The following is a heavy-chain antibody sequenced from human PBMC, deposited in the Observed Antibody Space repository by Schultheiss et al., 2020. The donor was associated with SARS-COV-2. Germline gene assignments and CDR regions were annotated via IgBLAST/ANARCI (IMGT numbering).Heavy chain of an antibody. CDR1: GGSISSGGYY. Sequence: SETLSLTCTVSGGSISSGGYYWSWIRQPPGKGLEWIGEINHSGSTNYNPSLKSRVTISVDTSKNQFSLKLSSVTAADTAVYYCARQYYPWGQGTLVTVSS. V-gene: IGHV4-39*01. D-gene: IGHD3-10*01. J-gene: IGHJ5*02. CDR3: ARQYYP. CDR2: INHSGST.